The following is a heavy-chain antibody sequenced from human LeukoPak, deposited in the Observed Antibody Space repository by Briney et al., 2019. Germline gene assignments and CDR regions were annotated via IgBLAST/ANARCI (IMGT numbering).Heavy chain of an antibody. J-gene: IGHJ3*02. CDR1: GFTVSSNY. CDR3: ARDGGYTVGDAFDI. Sequence: GGSLRLSCAASGFTVSSNYMSWVRQAPGKGLEWVSIIYSDGSTYYADSVKGRFTISRDNSKNTLYPQMNSLRAEDTAVYYCARDGGYTVGDAFDIWGQGTMVTVSP. CDR2: IYSDGST. D-gene: IGHD4-23*01. V-gene: IGHV3-66*01.